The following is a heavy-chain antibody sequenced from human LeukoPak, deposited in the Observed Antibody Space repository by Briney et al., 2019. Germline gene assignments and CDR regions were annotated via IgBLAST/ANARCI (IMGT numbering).Heavy chain of an antibody. J-gene: IGHJ5*02. V-gene: IGHV4-39*07. CDR2: VYYTGNT. CDR1: GGSISSSSYY. CDR3: STSTGTTYNSFDP. D-gene: IGHD4-11*01. Sequence: SETLSLTCTVSGGSISSSSYYWGWIRQPSGKGLEYIGSVYYTGNTYYNPSLKSRVTISVDTSKIQFSLKLNSVTAADTAVYYCSTSTGTTYNSFDPWGQGTLVTVSS.